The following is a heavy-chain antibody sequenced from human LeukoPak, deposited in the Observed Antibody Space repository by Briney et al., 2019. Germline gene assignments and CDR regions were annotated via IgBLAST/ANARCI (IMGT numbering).Heavy chain of an antibody. CDR2: IIPIFGTA. J-gene: IGHJ3*02. V-gene: IGHV1-69*13. Sequence: SVTVSCKASVGTFSSYAISWVRQAPGQGLEWMGGIIPIFGTANYAQKFQGRVTITADESTSTAYMELSSLRSEDTAVYYCAREGREYAAWGYSSYKGAFDIWGQGTMVTVSS. CDR1: VGTFSSYA. D-gene: IGHD6-19*01. CDR3: AREGREYAAWGYSSYKGAFDI.